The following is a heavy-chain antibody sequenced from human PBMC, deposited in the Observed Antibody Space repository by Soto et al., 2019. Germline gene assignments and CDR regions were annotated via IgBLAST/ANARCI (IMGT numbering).Heavy chain of an antibody. CDR2: IWYDGSNK. Sequence: QPGGSLRLSCAASGFTFSSYGMHWVRQAPGKGLEWVAVIWYDGSNKYYADSVKGRFTSSRDNSKNTLYLQMNSLRAEDTAVYYCARGGYSSGFYFDYWGQGTPVTVSS. J-gene: IGHJ4*02. V-gene: IGHV3-33*01. CDR1: GFTFSSYG. D-gene: IGHD6-25*01. CDR3: ARGGYSSGFYFDY.